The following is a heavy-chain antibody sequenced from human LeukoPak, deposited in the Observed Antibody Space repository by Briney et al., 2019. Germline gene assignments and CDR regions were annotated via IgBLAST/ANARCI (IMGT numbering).Heavy chain of an antibody. V-gene: IGHV3-13*01. CDR2: IGTAGDT. J-gene: IGHJ5*02. CDR3: ARALMITFGGVIAPPGDP. CDR1: GFTFSSYD. Sequence: GGSLRLSCAASGFTFSSYDMHWVRQATGKGLEWVSAIGTAGDTYYPGSVKGRFTISRENAKNSLYLQMNSLRAGGTAVYYCARALMITFGGVIAPPGDPWGQGTLVTVSS. D-gene: IGHD3-16*02.